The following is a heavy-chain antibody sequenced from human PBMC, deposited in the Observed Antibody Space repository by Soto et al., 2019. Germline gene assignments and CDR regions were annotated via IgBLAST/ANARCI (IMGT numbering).Heavy chain of an antibody. D-gene: IGHD4-17*01. CDR3: ARHDYGLGGDAFDI. V-gene: IGHV3-21*01. Sequence: EVQLVESGGGLVKPGGSLRLSCAASGFTFSSYSMNWVRQAPGKGLEWVSSISSSSSFIYYADSVKGRFTISRDNAKNSLYLQMNSLRADDTAVYYCARHDYGLGGDAFDIWGQGTLVTVSS. J-gene: IGHJ3*02. CDR2: ISSSSSFI. CDR1: GFTFSSYS.